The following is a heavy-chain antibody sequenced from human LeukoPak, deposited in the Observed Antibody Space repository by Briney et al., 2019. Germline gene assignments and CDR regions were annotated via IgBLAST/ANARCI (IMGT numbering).Heavy chain of an antibody. CDR3: ARKWVRYCSGGSCPHFDY. D-gene: IGHD2-15*01. J-gene: IGHJ4*02. CDR1: GVSFSGYY. Sequence: SETLSLTCAVYGVSFSGYYWCWIRQPPGKGLEWIGEINHSGSTNYNPSLKSRVTISVDTSKNQFSLKLSSVTAADTAVYYCARKWVRYCSGGSCPHFDYWGQGTLVTVSS. V-gene: IGHV4-34*01. CDR2: INHSGST.